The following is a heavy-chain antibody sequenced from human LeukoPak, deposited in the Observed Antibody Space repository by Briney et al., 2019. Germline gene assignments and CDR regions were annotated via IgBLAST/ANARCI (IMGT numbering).Heavy chain of an antibody. CDR2: TSSRDSTV. Sequence: PGGSLRLSCAASGFSFSDYYMSWIRQAPGKGLEWLSYTSSRDSTVDYADSVKGRFTISRDNAKNSLYLQMNSLRAEDTAMYYCVRDNAVATTIYWGQGTLVTVSS. J-gene: IGHJ4*02. CDR3: VRDNAVATTIY. V-gene: IGHV3-11*01. D-gene: IGHD2-21*02. CDR1: GFSFSDYY.